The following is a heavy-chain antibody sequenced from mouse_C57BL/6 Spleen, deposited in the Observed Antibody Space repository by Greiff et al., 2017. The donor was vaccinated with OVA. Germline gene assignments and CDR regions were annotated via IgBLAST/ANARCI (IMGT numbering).Heavy chain of an antibody. CDR3: ARKGLDYYGSSYYFDY. D-gene: IGHD1-1*01. V-gene: IGHV1-55*01. Sequence: QVQLQQPGAELVKPGASVKMSCKASGYTFTSYWITWVKQRPGQGLEWIGDIYPGSGSTNYNEKFKSKATLTVDTSSSTAYMQLSSLTSEDSAVYYCARKGLDYYGSSYYFDYWGQGTTLTVSS. CDR2: IYPGSGST. CDR1: GYTFTSYW. J-gene: IGHJ2*01.